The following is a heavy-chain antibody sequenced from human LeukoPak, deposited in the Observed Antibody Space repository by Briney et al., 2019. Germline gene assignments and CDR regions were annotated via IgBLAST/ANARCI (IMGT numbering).Heavy chain of an antibody. V-gene: IGHV3-43*02. CDR3: AKASIGYSSSWYVYSNYYYYMDV. Sequence: GGSLRLSCAASGFTFSSYAMHWVRQAPGKGLEWVCLISGYGGSTNYADTVQGRFTISRDNSKNSLYLQMNSLRTEDTALYYCAKASIGYSSSWYVYSNYYYYMDVWGKGTTVTVSS. J-gene: IGHJ6*03. D-gene: IGHD6-13*01. CDR1: GFTFSSYA. CDR2: ISGYGGST.